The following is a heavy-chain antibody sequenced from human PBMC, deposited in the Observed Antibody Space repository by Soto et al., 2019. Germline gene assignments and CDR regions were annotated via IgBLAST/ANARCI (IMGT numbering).Heavy chain of an antibody. CDR1: GGSISSYY. CDR2: IFYSGST. V-gene: IGHV4-59*01. D-gene: IGHD3-10*02. CDR3: ASMIGDPVLSFDS. Sequence: QVQLQESGPGLVKPSETLSLTCTVSGGSISSYYWSWIRQPPGKGLEWIGFIFYSGSTSYNPSLKSRVPISIDTAEYQFSLTLNSVTAADTAVYYCASMIGDPVLSFDSWGQGTLVAVSS. J-gene: IGHJ5*01.